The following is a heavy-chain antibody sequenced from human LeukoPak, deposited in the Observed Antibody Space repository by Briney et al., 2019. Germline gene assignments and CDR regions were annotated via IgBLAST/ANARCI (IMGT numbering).Heavy chain of an antibody. V-gene: IGHV4-61*02. CDR1: GGSISSGSYY. Sequence: SETLSLTCTVSGGSISSGSYYWSWIRQPAGKGLEWIGRIYTSGSTNYTPSLKSRVTISVDTSKNQFSLKLSSVTAADTAVYYCARNVVVPFFDYWGQGTLVTVSS. CDR2: IYTSGST. CDR3: ARNVVVPFFDY. J-gene: IGHJ4*02. D-gene: IGHD2-2*01.